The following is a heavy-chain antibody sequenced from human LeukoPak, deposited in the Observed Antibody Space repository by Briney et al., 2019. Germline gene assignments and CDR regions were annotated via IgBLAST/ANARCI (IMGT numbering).Heavy chain of an antibody. D-gene: IGHD3-10*01. CDR3: AKGSSGSYYPYYFDY. V-gene: IGHV3-23*01. Sequence: PGGSLRLSCAASGFTFSNYAMSWVRQAPGKGLEWVSAISASGGSTYYADSVKGRFTISRDESKNTLYLQMHSLRAEDTAVYYCAKGSSGSYYPYYFDYWGQGTLVTVSS. J-gene: IGHJ4*02. CDR2: ISASGGST. CDR1: GFTFSNYA.